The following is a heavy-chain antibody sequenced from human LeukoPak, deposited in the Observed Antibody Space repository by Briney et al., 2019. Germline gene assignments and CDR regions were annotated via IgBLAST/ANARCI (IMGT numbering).Heavy chain of an antibody. Sequence: GGSLRPSCAASGFTFSSYWMSWVREAPGKGLEWVANIKQDGSEKYSVHSVKGRFTISRDNAKNSLYLQMNSLRAEDTAVYYRERGELSYLRLLDCWGQGTLVTVSS. CDR1: GFTFSSYW. D-gene: IGHD1-26*01. V-gene: IGHV3-7*05. CDR2: IKQDGSEK. J-gene: IGHJ4*02. CDR3: ERGELSYLRLLDC.